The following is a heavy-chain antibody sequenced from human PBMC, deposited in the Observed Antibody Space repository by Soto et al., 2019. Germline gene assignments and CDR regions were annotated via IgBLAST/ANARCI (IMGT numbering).Heavy chain of an antibody. CDR1: GYTFTSYA. J-gene: IGHJ4*02. V-gene: IGHV1-3*01. CDR2: INVGNGDT. D-gene: IGHD4-4*01. Sequence: EASVKVSCKASGYTFTSYAMHWVRQAPGQRLEWMGWINVGNGDTKYSQNFQGRVTITRDTSASTAYMELSSLRSEDTAVYYCARGGATLTYYYFDYWGQGTLVTVSS. CDR3: ARGGATLTYYYFDY.